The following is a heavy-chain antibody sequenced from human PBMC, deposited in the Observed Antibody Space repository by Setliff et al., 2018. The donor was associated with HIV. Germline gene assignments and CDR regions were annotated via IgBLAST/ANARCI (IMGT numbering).Heavy chain of an antibody. CDR2: ILPLSGAG. V-gene: IGHV1-69*13. D-gene: IGHD3-22*01. J-gene: IGHJ4*02. Sequence: SVKVSCKASGGTFSSYAISWVRQAPGQGLEWMGGILPLSGAGNYAQKFQGRVTITADESTRTAHLDLSSLRSEDTAFYYCATYYFDSSGYYRANYFEYWGQGTLVTVSS. CDR3: ATYYFDSSGYYRANYFEY. CDR1: GGTFSSYA.